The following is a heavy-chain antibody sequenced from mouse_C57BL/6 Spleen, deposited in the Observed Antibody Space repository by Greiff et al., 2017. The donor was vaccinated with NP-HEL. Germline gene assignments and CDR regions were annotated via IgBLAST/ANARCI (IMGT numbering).Heavy chain of an antibody. Sequence: QVQLQQSGAELMQPGASVKLSCKATCSPFTGYWIEWVKQRPGHGLEWIGEILPGSGSTNYNEKFKGKATFTAATSSNTAYMQLSSLTTEDSAIYYCARVTTEGYFDVWGTGTTVTVSS. CDR1: CSPFTGYW. V-gene: IGHV1-9*01. CDR3: ARVTTEGYFDV. D-gene: IGHD1-1*01. CDR2: ILPGSGST. J-gene: IGHJ1*03.